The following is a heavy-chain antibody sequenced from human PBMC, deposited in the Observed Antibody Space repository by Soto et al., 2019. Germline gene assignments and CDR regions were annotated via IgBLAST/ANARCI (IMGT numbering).Heavy chain of an antibody. J-gene: IGHJ4*02. V-gene: IGHV3-7*01. CDR1: GFTFSNYW. CDR2: IKQDGTEK. CDR3: ASVAI. D-gene: IGHD5-12*01. Sequence: EVQLVESGGGLVQPGGSLRLSCAASGFTFSNYWMSWVRQAPGKGLEWVANIKQDGTEKHYVDSVRGRFTISRDNAKNALDLQMNSLTAEDTAGYYCASVAIWGQGTRVTVSS.